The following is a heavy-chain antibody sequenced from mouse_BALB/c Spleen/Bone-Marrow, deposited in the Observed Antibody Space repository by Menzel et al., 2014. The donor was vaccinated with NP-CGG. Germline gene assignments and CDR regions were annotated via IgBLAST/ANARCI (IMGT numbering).Heavy chain of an antibody. CDR1: GFTFSSYT. V-gene: IGHV5-12-2*01. CDR2: ISNGGGST. Sequence: EVQLVESGGGLVQPGGSLKLSCAASGFTFSSYTMSWVRRTPEKRLEWVAYISNGGGSTYYPDTVKGRFTISRDNAKNTPYLQMSSLKSEDTAMYYCARGGYYFDYWGQGTTLTVSS. J-gene: IGHJ2*01. CDR3: ARGGYYFDY.